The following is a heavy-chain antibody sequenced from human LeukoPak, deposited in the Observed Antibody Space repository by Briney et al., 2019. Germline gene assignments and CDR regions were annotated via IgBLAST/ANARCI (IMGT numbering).Heavy chain of an antibody. CDR3: AKDMMAIVGGTTSAFDM. D-gene: IGHD1-26*01. Sequence: GGSLRLSCAVSGFTFSSYVMSWVRQAPGKGLEWVSSISSSSSYIYYADSVKGRFTISRDNAKNSLYLQMNSLRAEDTALYYCAKDMMAIVGGTTSAFDMWGQGTMVTVSS. CDR1: GFTFSSYV. CDR2: ISSSSSYI. V-gene: IGHV3-21*04. J-gene: IGHJ3*02.